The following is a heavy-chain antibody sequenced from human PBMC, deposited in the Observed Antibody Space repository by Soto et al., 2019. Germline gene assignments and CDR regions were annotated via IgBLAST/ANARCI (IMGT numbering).Heavy chain of an antibody. V-gene: IGHV1-3*01. CDR2: INAGNGNT. D-gene: IGHD3-10*01. CDR1: GYTFTSYA. Sequence: QVRLVQSGAEVKKPGASVKVSCKASGYTFTSYAMHWVRQAPGQRLEWMGWINAGNGNTKYSQKFQGRVTITRHTSASTAYMELSSLRSEDTAVYYCARDMGFGLSDYWGQGTLVTVSS. CDR3: ARDMGFGLSDY. J-gene: IGHJ4*02.